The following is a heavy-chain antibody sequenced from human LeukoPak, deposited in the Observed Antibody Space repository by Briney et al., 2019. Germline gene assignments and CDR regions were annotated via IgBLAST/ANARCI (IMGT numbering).Heavy chain of an antibody. Sequence: GRSLRLSCAASGFTFSSSGMHWVRQAPGKGLEWVAVIWYDGSNKYYADSVKGRFTISRDNSKNTLYLQMNSLRAEDTAVYYCAKEPASSGWFDPWGQGTLVAVSS. CDR1: GFTFSSSG. D-gene: IGHD6-19*01. CDR2: IWYDGSNK. V-gene: IGHV3-33*06. J-gene: IGHJ5*02. CDR3: AKEPASSGWFDP.